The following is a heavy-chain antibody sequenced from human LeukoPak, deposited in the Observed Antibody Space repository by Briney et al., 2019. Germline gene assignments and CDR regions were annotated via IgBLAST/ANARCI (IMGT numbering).Heavy chain of an antibody. J-gene: IGHJ1*01. CDR2: VSGSGGNI. D-gene: IGHD3-22*01. Sequence: PGGSLRLSCAASGFTFSSYTMSWVRQAPGKGLEWVSGVSGSGGNIHYADSVKGRFTISRDNSKNTLYLQMNSLRSEDTAVYDCGGFSPNIFVITAYKGSFWFWGQGGLVTVSS. CDR1: GFTFSSYT. V-gene: IGHV3-23*01. CDR3: GGFSPNIFVITAYKGSFWF.